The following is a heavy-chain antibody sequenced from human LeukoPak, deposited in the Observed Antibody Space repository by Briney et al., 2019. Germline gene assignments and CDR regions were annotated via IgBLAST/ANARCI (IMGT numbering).Heavy chain of an antibody. D-gene: IGHD3-10*01. V-gene: IGHV3-7*01. CDR1: GFTFTTYW. CDR2: IKQDGTEK. J-gene: IGHJ4*02. Sequence: YPGGSLRLSCTASGFTFTTYWMSWVRHPPGKGLEWVANIKQDGTEKYYVDSVKGRFTISRDNAKNSLYLQMNSLRVEDTATYYCAKVAHYYYGSESYYFFEHWGQGTPVTASS. CDR3: AKVAHYYYGSESYYFFEH.